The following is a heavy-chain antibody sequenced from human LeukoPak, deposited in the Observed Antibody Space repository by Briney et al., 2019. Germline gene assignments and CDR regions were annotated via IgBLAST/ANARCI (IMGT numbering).Heavy chain of an antibody. Sequence: SETLSLTCTVSGGSISSYYWSWIRQPPGKGLEWIGYIYYSGSTNYNPSLKSRVTISVDTSKNQFSLKLSSVTAADTAVYYCARDPEGHGYYFDYWGQGALVTVSS. V-gene: IGHV4-59*12. J-gene: IGHJ4*02. CDR1: GGSISSYY. D-gene: IGHD3-3*01. CDR2: IYYSGST. CDR3: ARDPEGHGYYFDY.